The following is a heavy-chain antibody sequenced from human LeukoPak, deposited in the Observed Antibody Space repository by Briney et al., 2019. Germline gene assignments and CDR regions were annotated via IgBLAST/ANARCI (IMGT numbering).Heavy chain of an antibody. CDR1: GFTFSSYA. J-gene: IGHJ4*02. D-gene: IGHD1-26*01. CDR3: ARDSGSLPPYFDY. Sequence: GGSLRLSCAASGFTFSSYAMHWVRQAPGKGLEWVAVISYDGSNKYYADSVKGRFTISRDNSKNTLYLQMNSLRAEDTAMCYCARDSGSLPPYFDYWGQGTLVTVSS. V-gene: IGHV3-30-3*01. CDR2: ISYDGSNK.